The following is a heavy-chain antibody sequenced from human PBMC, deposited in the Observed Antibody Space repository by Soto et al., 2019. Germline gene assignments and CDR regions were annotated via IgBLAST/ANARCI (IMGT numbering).Heavy chain of an antibody. Sequence: QVQLVESGGGVVQPGRSLRLSCAASGFTFSSYAMHWVRQAPGKGLEWVAVISYDGSNKYYADSVKGRFTISRDNSKNTLYLQMNSLRAEDTDVYYCARETRWPTLFDYWGQGTLVTVSS. CDR1: GFTFSSYA. CDR3: ARETRWPTLFDY. V-gene: IGHV3-30-3*01. CDR2: ISYDGSNK. D-gene: IGHD1-7*01. J-gene: IGHJ4*02.